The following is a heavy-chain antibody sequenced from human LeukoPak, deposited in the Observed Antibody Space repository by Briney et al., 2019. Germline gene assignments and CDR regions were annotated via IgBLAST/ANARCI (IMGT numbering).Heavy chain of an antibody. CDR2: ISNDGSNK. D-gene: IGHD1-1*01. CDR3: ARGRDDPQYYYYYYMDV. Sequence: PGGSLRLSCAASGFTFSTYPMHWVRQAPGKGLEWVAVISNDGSNKYYADSVKGRFTLSRDSSKNTLYLQMNSLRTEDTAVYYCARGRDDPQYYYYYYMDVWGKGTTVTVSS. V-gene: IGHV3-30*04. J-gene: IGHJ6*03. CDR1: GFTFSTYP.